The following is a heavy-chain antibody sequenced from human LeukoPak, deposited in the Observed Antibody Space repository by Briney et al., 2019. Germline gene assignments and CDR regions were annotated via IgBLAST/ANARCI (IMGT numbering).Heavy chain of an antibody. CDR3: ARVTTMVRGVIILRGYYFDY. J-gene: IGHJ4*02. CDR2: INHSGST. V-gene: IGHV4-34*01. Sequence: SETLSLTCAVYGGSFSGHYWSWIRQPPGKGLEWIGEINHSGSTNYNPSLKSRVTISVDTSKNQFSLKLSSVTAADTAVYYCARVTTMVRGVIILRGYYFDYWGQGTLVTVSS. CDR1: GGSFSGHY. D-gene: IGHD3-10*01.